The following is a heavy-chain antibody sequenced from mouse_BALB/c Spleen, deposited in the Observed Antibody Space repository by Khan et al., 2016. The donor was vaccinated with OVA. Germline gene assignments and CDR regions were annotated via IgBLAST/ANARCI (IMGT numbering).Heavy chain of an antibody. CDR1: GYTFTSYV. V-gene: IGHV1S136*01. D-gene: IGHD1-1*01. J-gene: IGHJ3*01. Sequence: VQLKESGPELVKPGASVKMSCKASGYTFTSYVMHWVKQKPGLGLEWIGYIYPFNDDTKYNEKFKSKATLTSDKSSSTAYMELNSLTSEDSAVDYCAPVGTYYVSFAYWGQGTLVTVSA. CDR3: APVGTYYVSFAY. CDR2: IYPFNDDT.